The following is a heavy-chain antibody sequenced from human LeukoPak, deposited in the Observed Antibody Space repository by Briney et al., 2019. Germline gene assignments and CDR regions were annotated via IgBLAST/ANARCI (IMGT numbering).Heavy chain of an antibody. D-gene: IGHD3-16*01. J-gene: IGHJ4*01. V-gene: IGHV3-33*06. CDR2: IWYDGSNK. CDR3: VKESTENYDDD. CDR1: GFTFSKYG. Sequence: GGSLRHTCVVSGFTFSKYGLHWVRQAPGKGLEWVAAIWYDGSNKYYADSVKGRFTISRDNSKNTLFLQMNSLRADDTAMYYCVKESTENYDDDWGHGTLVTVSS.